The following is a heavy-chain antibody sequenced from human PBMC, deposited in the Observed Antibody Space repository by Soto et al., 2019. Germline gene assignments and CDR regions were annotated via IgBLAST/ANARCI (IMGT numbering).Heavy chain of an antibody. CDR2: IYYSGST. CDR1: GGSISSSSYY. D-gene: IGHD6-19*01. Sequence: QLQLQESGPGLVKPSETLSLTCTASGGSISSSSYYWGWIRQPPGKGLEWIGSIYYSGSTYYNPSLKSRVTISVDTSKNQFSLKLSSVTAADTAVYYCARLGIAVAEFDYWGQGTLVTVSS. J-gene: IGHJ4*02. CDR3: ARLGIAVAEFDY. V-gene: IGHV4-39*01.